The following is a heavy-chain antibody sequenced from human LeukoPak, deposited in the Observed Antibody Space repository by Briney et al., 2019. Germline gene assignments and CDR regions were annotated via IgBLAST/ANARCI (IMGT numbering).Heavy chain of an antibody. CDR3: ARTYYDILTGYYNH. CDR2: IYHSGST. J-gene: IGHJ5*02. D-gene: IGHD3-9*01. Sequence: KPSETLSLTCTVSAYSISSGYYWGWIRQPPGKGLEWIGSIYHSGSTYYNPSLKSRVTISVDTSKNQFSLKLSSVTAADTAVYYCARTYYDILTGYYNHWGQGTLVTVSS. V-gene: IGHV4-38-2*02. CDR1: AYSISSGYY.